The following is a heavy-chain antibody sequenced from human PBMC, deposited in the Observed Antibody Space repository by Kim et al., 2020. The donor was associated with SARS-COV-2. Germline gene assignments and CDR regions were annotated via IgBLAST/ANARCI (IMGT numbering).Heavy chain of an antibody. J-gene: IGHJ5*01. V-gene: IGHV5-51*01. CDR3: ARQYYETLTGPNWFDA. Sequence: GESLKISCTGSGYSFTNYWIGWVRQMPGKGLEWMGIILPGDSETRYSPSFQGQVTMLADKSISTAYLQWRSLKASDTAIYYFARQYYETLTGPNWFDAWG. D-gene: IGHD3-9*01. CDR1: GYSFTNYW. CDR2: ILPGDSET.